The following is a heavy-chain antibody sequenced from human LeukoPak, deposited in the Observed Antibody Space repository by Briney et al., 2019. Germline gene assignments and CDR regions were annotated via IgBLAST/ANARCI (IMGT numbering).Heavy chain of an antibody. CDR2: INHSGST. CDR3: AREGRYYYDSSTSGYFDY. J-gene: IGHJ4*02. D-gene: IGHD3-22*01. Sequence: SVTLSLTCAVYGGSFSGYYWSWIRQPPGKGLEWIGEINHSGSTNYNPSLKSRVTISVDTSKNQFSLKLSSVTAADTAVYYCAREGRYYYDSSTSGYFDYWGQGTLVTVSS. V-gene: IGHV4-34*01. CDR1: GGSFSGYY.